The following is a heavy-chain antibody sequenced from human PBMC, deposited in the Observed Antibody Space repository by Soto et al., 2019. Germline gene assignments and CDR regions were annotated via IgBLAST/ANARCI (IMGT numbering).Heavy chain of an antibody. J-gene: IGHJ4*02. CDR2: ISYDGSNK. V-gene: IGHV3-30*14. D-gene: IGHD5-18*01. CDR1: GFTFSSYA. CDR3: ARVGMDTITVSYYLDY. Sequence: QVQLVESGGGVVQPGRSLRLSCAASGFTFSSYAMHWVRQAPGKGLEWVAVISYDGSNKYYADSVKGRFTISRDNSQKTLDLQMNSPRAEDTAVYYCARVGMDTITVSYYLDYWGQGTLVTVSS.